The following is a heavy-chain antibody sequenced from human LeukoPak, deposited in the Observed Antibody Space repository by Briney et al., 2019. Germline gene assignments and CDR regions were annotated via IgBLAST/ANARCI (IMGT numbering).Heavy chain of an antibody. CDR1: GGSISSGGYY. V-gene: IGHV4-31*03. D-gene: IGHD4-17*01. CDR2: IYYSGST. Sequence: PSQTLSLTCTVSGGSISSGGYYWSWIRQHPGQGLEWIGYIYYSGSTYYNPSLKSRVTISVDTSKNQFSLKLSSVTAADTAVYYCARVRPDDYGDPNYFDYWGQGTLVTVSS. CDR3: ARVRPDDYGDPNYFDY. J-gene: IGHJ4*02.